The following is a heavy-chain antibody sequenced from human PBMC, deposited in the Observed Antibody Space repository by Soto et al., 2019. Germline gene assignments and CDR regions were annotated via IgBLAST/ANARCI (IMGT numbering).Heavy chain of an antibody. CDR1: GFTFSSYA. V-gene: IGHV3-23*01. J-gene: IGHJ4*02. CDR2: ISGSDDST. D-gene: IGHD6-6*01. CDR3: AKRSSSSTVDY. Sequence: EVQLFESGGGLVQPGESLRLSCAASGFTFSSYAMSWVRQAPGKGLEWVSVISGSDDSTYYADSVKGRFTISRDNSKNTLYLQMNSLRAEDTAVYYCAKRSSSSTVDYWGQGTLVTVSS.